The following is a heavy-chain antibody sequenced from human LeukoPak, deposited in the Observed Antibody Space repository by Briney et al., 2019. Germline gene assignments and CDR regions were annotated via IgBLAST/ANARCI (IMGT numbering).Heavy chain of an antibody. CDR1: GFTFSDFS. V-gene: IGHV3-66*01. Sequence: GGSLRLSCAASGFTFSDFSMNWVRQAPGKGLEWVSVIYSGGSTYYADSVKGRFTISRDNSKNTLYLQMNSLRAEDTAVYYCATGYSSVYYFDYWGQGTLVTVSS. J-gene: IGHJ4*02. CDR2: IYSGGST. D-gene: IGHD6-19*01. CDR3: ATGYSSVYYFDY.